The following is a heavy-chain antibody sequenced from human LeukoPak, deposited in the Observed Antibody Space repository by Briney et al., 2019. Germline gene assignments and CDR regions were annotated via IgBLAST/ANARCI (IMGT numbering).Heavy chain of an antibody. CDR3: AKWGGYCSSTSCLDF. D-gene: IGHD2-2*01. Sequence: GGSLRLSCAASGFTFSSYAMSWVRKAPGKGLEWVSAISGSGGSTYYADSVKGRFTISRDNSKNTLYLQMNSLRAEDTAVYYCAKWGGYCSSTSCLDFWGQGTLVTVSS. J-gene: IGHJ4*02. V-gene: IGHV3-23*01. CDR2: ISGSGGST. CDR1: GFTFSSYA.